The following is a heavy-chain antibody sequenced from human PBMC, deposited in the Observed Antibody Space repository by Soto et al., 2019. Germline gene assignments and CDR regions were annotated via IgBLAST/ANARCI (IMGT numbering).Heavy chain of an antibody. CDR3: ARGIVDFWSGRHYFGY. J-gene: IGHJ4*02. V-gene: IGHV4-4*07. CDR2: IYTSGST. CDR1: CGSIIYN. D-gene: IGHD3-3*01. Sequence: PSETLSRTCTFPCGSIIYNWSWIRQPAGKGLEWIGRIYTSGSTNYNPSLKSRVTMSIDTSKNQFSLKLTSVTAADTAVYFCARGIVDFWSGRHYFGYWGQGTLVTVPQ.